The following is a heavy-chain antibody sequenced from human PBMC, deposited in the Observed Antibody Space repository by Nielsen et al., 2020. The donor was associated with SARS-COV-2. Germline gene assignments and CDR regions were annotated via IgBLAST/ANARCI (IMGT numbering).Heavy chain of an antibody. CDR2: INPDGTEK. D-gene: IGHD2-21*01. V-gene: IGHV3-7*03. CDR3: ARVDSTRVFAILHWFDP. J-gene: IGHJ5*02. Sequence: GGSLTLSCAASGFTFSSYIMYWVRQAPGQALEWVANINPDGTEKNYVDSVKGRFTISRDNAKNSLSLQMSTLRVEDTAVYYCARVDSTRVFAILHWFDPWGQGTLVTVSS. CDR1: GFTFSSYI.